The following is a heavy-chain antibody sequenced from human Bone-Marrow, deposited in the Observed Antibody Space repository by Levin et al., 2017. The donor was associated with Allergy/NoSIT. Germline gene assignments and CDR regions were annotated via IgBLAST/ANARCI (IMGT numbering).Heavy chain of an antibody. CDR1: GDSVSSGSLY. V-gene: IGHV4-61*01. D-gene: IGHD6-19*01. Sequence: SQTLSLTCTVSGDSVSSGSLYWTWIRQPPGKGLEWIGHVYYNGKTNYNPSLKSRVAISVDTSKNQFSLKVSSVTAADTAVYYCARHGSSGSASYYYDMDVWGQGTTVTVSS. CDR3: ARHGSSGSASYYYDMDV. J-gene: IGHJ6*02. CDR2: VYYNGKT.